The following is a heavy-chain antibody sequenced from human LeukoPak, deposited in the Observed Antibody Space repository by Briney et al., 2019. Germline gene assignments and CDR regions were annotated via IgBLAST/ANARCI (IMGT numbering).Heavy chain of an antibody. D-gene: IGHD2-2*01. CDR2: ISSSGGVT. CDR1: GFTFSDYY. Sequence: GGSLRLSCAASGFTFSDYYMTWIRQAPGKGLEWVSYISSSGGVTDYADSVKGPFTISRDNAKNSLYLQMNSLRVEDTAVYYCTRGGLGYCTSIDYYANNWFDSWGQGTLVTVSS. V-gene: IGHV3-11*01. J-gene: IGHJ5*01. CDR3: TRGGLGYCTSIDYYANNWFDS.